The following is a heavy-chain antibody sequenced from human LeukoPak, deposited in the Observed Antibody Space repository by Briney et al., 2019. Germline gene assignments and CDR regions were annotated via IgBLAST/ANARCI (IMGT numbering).Heavy chain of an antibody. CDR2: ISGSGGST. J-gene: IGHJ6*02. D-gene: IGHD6-6*01. V-gene: IGHV3-23*01. CDR3: ARDSSSVYYYYGMDV. Sequence: PGGSLRLSCAASGVTFSSYAMSWVRQAPGKGLEWVSAISGSGGSTYYADSVKGQFTISRDNSKNTLHLQMNSLRAEDTAVYYCARDSSSVYYYYGMDVWGQGTTVTVSS. CDR1: GVTFSSYA.